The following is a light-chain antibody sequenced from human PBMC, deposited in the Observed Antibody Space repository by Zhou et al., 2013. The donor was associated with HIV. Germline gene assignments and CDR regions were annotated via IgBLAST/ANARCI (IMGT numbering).Light chain of an antibody. Sequence: EIVLTQSPGTLSLSPGERATLSCRASQSVSSSYLAWYQQKPGQAPRLLIYRASTRATGLPARFSGSGSGTEFTLTISSLQPDDFAVYYCQQCKSHPLTFGGGTKVEI. J-gene: IGKJ4*01. CDR1: QSVSSSY. CDR3: QQCKSHPLT. CDR2: RAS. V-gene: IGKV3-20*01.